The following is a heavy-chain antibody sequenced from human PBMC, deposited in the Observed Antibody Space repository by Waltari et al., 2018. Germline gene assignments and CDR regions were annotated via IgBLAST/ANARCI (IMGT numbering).Heavy chain of an antibody. CDR2: IIPIFGTA. CDR1: GGTFSSSA. J-gene: IGHJ6*02. CDR3: ARDDIAAAGIRADYYYGMDV. Sequence: QVQLVQSGAEVKKPGSSVKVSCKASGGTFSSSAISWVRQAPGQGLEWMGGIIPIFGTANYAQRFQGRVTITADESTSTAYMDLSSLRSEDTAVYYCARDDIAAAGIRADYYYGMDVWGQGTTVTVSS. D-gene: IGHD6-13*01. V-gene: IGHV1-69*13.